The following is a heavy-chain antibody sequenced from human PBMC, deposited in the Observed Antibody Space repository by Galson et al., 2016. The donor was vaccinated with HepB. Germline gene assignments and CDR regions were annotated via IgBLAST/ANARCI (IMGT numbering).Heavy chain of an antibody. Sequence: SVKVSCKASGYTFTTYYMHWVRQAPGQGLEWMGIINSGGGDTTHAEKFQGRVTMTRDTSTDTVYMELSSLRSEDTAVHYCSRGASTDISYDYWGQGTLVTVSS. CDR1: GYTFTTYY. D-gene: IGHD5-18*01. V-gene: IGHV1-46*01. CDR2: INSGGGDT. J-gene: IGHJ4*02. CDR3: SRGASTDISYDY.